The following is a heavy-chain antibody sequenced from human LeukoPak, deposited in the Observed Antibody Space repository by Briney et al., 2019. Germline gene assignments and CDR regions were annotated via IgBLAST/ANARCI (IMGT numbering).Heavy chain of an antibody. CDR1: GFTFSDHY. J-gene: IGHJ4*02. Sequence: GGSLRLSCAASGFTFSDHYMDWVRQAPGKGLEWVGRTRNKANSYTTEYAASVKGRFTISRDDSKNSLYLQMNSLKTEDTAVYYCARVGPEEGVDYWGQGTLVTVSS. D-gene: IGHD3-10*01. CDR3: ARVGPEEGVDY. CDR2: TRNKANSYTT. V-gene: IGHV3-72*01.